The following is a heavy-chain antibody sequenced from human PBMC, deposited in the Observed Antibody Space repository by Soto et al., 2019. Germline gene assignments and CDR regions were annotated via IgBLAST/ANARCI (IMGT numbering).Heavy chain of an antibody. CDR1: GYTFTSYG. Sequence: QVQLVQSGAEVKKPGASVKVSCKASGYTFTSYGISWVRQAPGQGLEWMGWISAHNGNTKHAQKLQGRVTMTTDTSTSTAYMEVTRLRSDDTAVYYCTRDKAMTLPDAWGQGTLVTVS. V-gene: IGHV1-18*01. D-gene: IGHD5-18*01. CDR3: TRDKAMTLPDA. CDR2: ISAHNGNT. J-gene: IGHJ4*02.